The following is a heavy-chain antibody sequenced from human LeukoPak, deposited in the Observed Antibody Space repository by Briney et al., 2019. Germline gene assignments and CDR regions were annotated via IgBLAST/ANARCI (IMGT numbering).Heavy chain of an antibody. CDR3: ATLGATPDY. D-gene: IGHD1-26*01. CDR2: ISSSGSTI. V-gene: IGHV3-48*03. Sequence: GGSLRLSCAASGFTFSSYEMNWVRQAPGKGLEWVSYISSSGSTIYYADSVKGRFTISRDNAKNSLYLQMNSLRAKDTAVYYCATLGATPDYWGQGTLVTVSS. CDR1: GFTFSSYE. J-gene: IGHJ4*02.